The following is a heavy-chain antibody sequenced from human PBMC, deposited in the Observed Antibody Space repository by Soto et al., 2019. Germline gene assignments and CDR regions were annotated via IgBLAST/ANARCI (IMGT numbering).Heavy chain of an antibody. CDR3: AREPLYDLDIGMYWDFDL. D-gene: IGHD2-2*03. Sequence: QVQLVQSGAEVRKSGSSVKVSCKLSGASFDSYTITWVRQAPGQGLEWMVGIMPIFRTTNYAQKFQGRLTITADGFTSAAYMDLSSVTSEETAVYYCAREPLYDLDIGMYWDFDLWGRGTLVTVSS. J-gene: IGHJ2*01. V-gene: IGHV1-69*01. CDR1: GASFDSYT. CDR2: IMPIFRTT.